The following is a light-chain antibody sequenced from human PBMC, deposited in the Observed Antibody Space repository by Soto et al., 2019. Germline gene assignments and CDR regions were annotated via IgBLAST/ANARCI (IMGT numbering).Light chain of an antibody. J-gene: IGKJ1*01. CDR3: QHYYTSYTT. V-gene: IGKV3-20*01. CDR2: GAS. CDR1: RHGAGSY. Sequence: EVVFTQAPGTLSLSPGERATLSCGASRHGAGSYLAWYQHKPGQAPRLLIFGASTRATGIPARFSGSGSGTDFTLTISRLEPEDFAVYYCQHYYTSYTTFGQGTKVDIK.